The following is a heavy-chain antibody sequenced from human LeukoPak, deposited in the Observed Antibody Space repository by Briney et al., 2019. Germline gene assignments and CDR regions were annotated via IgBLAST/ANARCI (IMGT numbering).Heavy chain of an antibody. CDR2: ISYDGSNK. V-gene: IGHV3-30*18. CDR3: AKEVPDYYDSGGYYFGPNWFDP. D-gene: IGHD3-22*01. CDR1: GFTFSSYG. Sequence: PGRSLRLSCAASGFTFSSYGMHWVRQAPGKGLEWVAVISYDGSNKYYADPVKGRFTISRDNSKNTLYLQMNSLRAEDTAVYYCAKEVPDYYDSGGYYFGPNWFDPWGQGTLVTVSS. J-gene: IGHJ5*02.